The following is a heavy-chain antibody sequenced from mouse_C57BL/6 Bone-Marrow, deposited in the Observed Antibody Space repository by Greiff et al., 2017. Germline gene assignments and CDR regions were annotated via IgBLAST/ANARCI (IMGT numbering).Heavy chain of an antibody. CDR3: ASDYPGDYYGFAY. J-gene: IGHJ3*01. CDR2: ISDGGSYT. CDR1: GFTFSSYS. D-gene: IGHD1-1*01. V-gene: IGHV5-4*03. Sequence: EVKLQESGGGLVKPGGSLKLSCAASGFTFSSYSMSWVRQTPEKRLEWVATISDGGSYTYYPANVKGRFTISRDNSKNNLYLQMSHLKSEDTAMYYCASDYPGDYYGFAYWGQGTLVTAS.